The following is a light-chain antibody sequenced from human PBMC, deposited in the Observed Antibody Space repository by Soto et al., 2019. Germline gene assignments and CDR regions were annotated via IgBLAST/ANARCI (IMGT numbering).Light chain of an antibody. CDR1: QSLSSS. Sequence: KLLTQSPGPLSLSPGERATLFCRASQSLSSSLAWYQQKSGQAPRLIIYGTSRRATGVPVRFSGSGSGTDFTLTISSLQSEDFGVYFCQQYDNWPGTFGQGTKVEMK. J-gene: IGKJ1*01. CDR3: QQYDNWPGT. CDR2: GTS. V-gene: IGKV3-15*01.